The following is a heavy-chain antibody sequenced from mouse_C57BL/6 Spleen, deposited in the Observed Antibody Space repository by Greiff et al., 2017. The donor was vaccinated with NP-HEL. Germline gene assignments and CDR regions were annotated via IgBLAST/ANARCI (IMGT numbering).Heavy chain of an antibody. Sequence: EVQLVESGPGLVKPSQSLSLTCSVTGYSITSGYYWHWIRQFPGNKLEWLGYISYDGSNNYNPSLKNRISIPRDTSKNQFFLTMNSVTTEDTATYFWAIGGLLTSYYDYWGQGTTLTVSS. D-gene: IGHD2-3*01. CDR1: GYSITSGYY. V-gene: IGHV3-6*01. J-gene: IGHJ2*01. CDR3: AIGGLLTSYYDY. CDR2: ISYDGSN.